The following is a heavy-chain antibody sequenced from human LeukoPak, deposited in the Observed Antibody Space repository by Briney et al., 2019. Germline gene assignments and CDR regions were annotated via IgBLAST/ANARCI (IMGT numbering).Heavy chain of an antibody. CDR3: VRSHPSDTSGWSNPYFDN. D-gene: IGHD3-22*01. Sequence: ASVKVSCKASGYTFIRYGISWVRQAPGQGLEYMGWISAYNGNTNYAQKVQGRVTMTTDTSTSTAYMELRSLRAEDTAVYYCVRSHPSDTSGWSNPYFDNWGQGTLVTVSS. CDR1: GYTFIRYG. J-gene: IGHJ4*02. CDR2: ISAYNGNT. V-gene: IGHV1-18*01.